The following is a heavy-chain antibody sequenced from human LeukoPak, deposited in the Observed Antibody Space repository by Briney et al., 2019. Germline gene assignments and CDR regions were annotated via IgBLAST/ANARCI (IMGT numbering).Heavy chain of an antibody. CDR1: GGSISSDPDY. J-gene: IGHJ4*02. D-gene: IGHD1-26*01. Sequence: SETLSLTCSVSGGSISSDPDYWAWVRQPPGKGLGWIGFASYSGGTYYNPSLMSRITISVDRSQNQFSLRMRDVTAADTAVYFCATAEWEYFYFDSWGQGALVAVSS. CDR2: ASYSGGT. V-gene: IGHV4-31*03. CDR3: ATAEWEYFYFDS.